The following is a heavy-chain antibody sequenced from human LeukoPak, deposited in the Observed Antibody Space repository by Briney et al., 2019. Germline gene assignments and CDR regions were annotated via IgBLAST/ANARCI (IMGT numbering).Heavy chain of an antibody. V-gene: IGHV3-23*01. CDR1: GFTFSSYA. D-gene: IGHD3-10*01. Sequence: GGSLRLSCAASGFTFSSYAMNWVRQAPGKGLEWVSAISGSGGSTYYADSVKGRFTISRDNSKNTLYLQMNSLRAKDTAVYYCANLYGSGSYPLQYNWFDPWGQGTLVTVSS. CDR3: ANLYGSGSYPLQYNWFDP. J-gene: IGHJ5*02. CDR2: ISGSGGST.